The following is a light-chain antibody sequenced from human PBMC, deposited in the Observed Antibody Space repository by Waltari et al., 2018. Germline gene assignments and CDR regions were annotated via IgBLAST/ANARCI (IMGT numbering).Light chain of an antibody. V-gene: IGLV1-51*01. CDR3: GTWDSSLSGAV. CDR2: DDR. J-gene: IGLJ7*01. CDR1: SSNIGNNY. Sequence: QSVLTQPPSVSAAPGQRVTISCSGGSSNIGNNYVSWYRQFPGTAPKLLIYDDRDRPPGIHGRCAGAKAGTSATLDITGLQAGDEADYYCGTWDSSLSGAVFGGGTHLTVL.